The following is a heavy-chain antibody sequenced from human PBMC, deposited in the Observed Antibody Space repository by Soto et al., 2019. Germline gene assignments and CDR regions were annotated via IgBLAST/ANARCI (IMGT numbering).Heavy chain of an antibody. D-gene: IGHD6-19*01. J-gene: IGHJ6*02. Sequence: PGGSLRLSCAASGFTFSSYGMHWVRQAPGKGLEWVAVISYDGSNKYYADSVKGRFTISRDNSKNTLYLQMNSLRAEDTAVYYCAKDLVSIAVAGTGKFDYGMDVWGQGTTVTVSS. CDR1: GFTFSSYG. CDR2: ISYDGSNK. V-gene: IGHV3-30*18. CDR3: AKDLVSIAVAGTGKFDYGMDV.